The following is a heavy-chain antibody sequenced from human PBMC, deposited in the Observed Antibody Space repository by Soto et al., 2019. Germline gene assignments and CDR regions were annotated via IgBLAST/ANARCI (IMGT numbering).Heavy chain of an antibody. J-gene: IGHJ6*02. CDR3: ARASERQQLVPSYYYYCMDV. D-gene: IGHD6-13*01. CDR1: GYTFTGYY. V-gene: IGHV1-2*02. CDR2: INPNSGGT. Sequence: ASVKVSCKASGYTFTGYYMHWVRQAPGQGLEWMGWINPNSGGTNYAQKFQGRVTMTRDTSISTAYMELSRLRSDDTAVYYCARASERQQLVPSYYYYCMDVWGQGITVTVSS.